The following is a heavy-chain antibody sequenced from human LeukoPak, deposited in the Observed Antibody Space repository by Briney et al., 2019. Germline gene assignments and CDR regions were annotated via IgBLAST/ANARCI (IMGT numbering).Heavy chain of an antibody. CDR2: ISGSGDST. CDR1: GFTFSSYG. J-gene: IGHJ5*02. V-gene: IGHV3-23*01. Sequence: GGSLRLSCAASGFTFSSYGMSWVRQAPGKGLEWVSLISGSGDSTYYAHSVKGRFTISRDNCKNTLYLQMNSLRAEDTALYYCAKKTDSGGPGGFDPGGEGTLVTVS. CDR3: AKKTDSGGPGGFDP. D-gene: IGHD3-10*01.